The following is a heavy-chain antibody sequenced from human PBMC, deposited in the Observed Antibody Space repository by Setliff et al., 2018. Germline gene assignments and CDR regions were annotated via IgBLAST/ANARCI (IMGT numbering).Heavy chain of an antibody. Sequence: SETLSLTCAVYGGSFSGYYWSWIRQPPGKGLEWIGSIYYSGSTYYNPSLKSRVTISVDTSKNQFSLKLRSVTAADTAVYYCARLAGGAGGFYYYYYYMDVWGKGTTVTVSS. V-gene: IGHV4-34*01. CDR3: ARLAGGAGGFYYYYYYMDV. D-gene: IGHD6-13*01. CDR1: GGSFSGYY. J-gene: IGHJ6*03. CDR2: IYYSGST.